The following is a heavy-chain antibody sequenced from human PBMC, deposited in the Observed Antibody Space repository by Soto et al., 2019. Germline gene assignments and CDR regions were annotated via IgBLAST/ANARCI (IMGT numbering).Heavy chain of an antibody. J-gene: IGHJ5*02. CDR1: GGAFSSYA. CDR3: AREPRLVGHPNWFDP. CDR2: IIPIFGTA. Sequence: GASVKVSCKASGGAFSSYAISWVRRAPGQGLEWMGGIIPIFGTANYAQKFQGRVTITAEESTSTAYMELSSLRSEDTAVYYCAREPRLVGHPNWFDPWGQGTLVTVS. V-gene: IGHV1-69*13. D-gene: IGHD6-19*01.